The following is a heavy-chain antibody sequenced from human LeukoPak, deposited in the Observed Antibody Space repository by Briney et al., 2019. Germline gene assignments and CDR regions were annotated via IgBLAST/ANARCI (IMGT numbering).Heavy chain of an antibody. D-gene: IGHD3-22*01. CDR1: GGTSSTYA. CDR2: NIPIFGTT. Sequence: SVKVSCKASGGTSSTYAINWVRQAPGQGLVWMGGNIPIFGTTSYAQKFQGRVTITADESTSTAYMELSSLRSEDTAVYYCARSSSLDYYDSSGIPWGQGTLVTVSS. J-gene: IGHJ5*02. CDR3: ARSSSLDYYDSSGIP. V-gene: IGHV1-69*13.